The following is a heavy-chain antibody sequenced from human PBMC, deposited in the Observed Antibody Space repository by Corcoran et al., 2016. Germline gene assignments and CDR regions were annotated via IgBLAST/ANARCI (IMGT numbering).Heavy chain of an antibody. Sequence: QVTLRESGPALVKPTQTLTLTCTFSGFSLSTSGMCVSWIRQPPGKALEWLALIDWDDDKSYSTSLTTRLTISKDTSKNQVVLTMTNMDPVDTPTYYCARSDDYGSGRYYTPFDYWGQGTLVTVSS. V-gene: IGHV2-70*01. CDR3: ARSDDYGSGRYYTPFDY. J-gene: IGHJ4*02. CDR1: GFSLSTSGMC. CDR2: IDWDDDK. D-gene: IGHD3-10*01.